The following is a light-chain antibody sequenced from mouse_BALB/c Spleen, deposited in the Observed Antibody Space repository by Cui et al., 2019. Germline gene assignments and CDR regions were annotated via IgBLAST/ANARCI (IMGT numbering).Light chain of an antibody. CDR1: SSVSY. CDR2: STS. J-gene: IGKJ1*01. Sequence: QIVLTQSPAIISASLGEAITLTCSASSSVSYMHWYQQKSGTSPKLLIYSTSNLASGVPSRFSGSGSGTFYSLTISSVEAEDAADYYCHQWSSYPWTFGGGTKLEIK. V-gene: IGKV4-80*01. CDR3: HQWSSYPWT.